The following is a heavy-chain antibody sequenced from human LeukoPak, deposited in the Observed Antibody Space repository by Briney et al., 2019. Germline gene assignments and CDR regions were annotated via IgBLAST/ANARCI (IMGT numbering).Heavy chain of an antibody. CDR1: GYTFTSYG. D-gene: IGHD4-23*01. CDR2: ISAYNGNT. J-gene: IGHJ4*02. V-gene: IGHV1-18*01. CDR3: AWSTVVKGPLGY. Sequence: ASVKGSCKASGYTFTSYGISWVRQAPGQGLEWMGWISAYNGNTNYAQKLQGRVTMTTDTSTSTAYMELRSLRSDDTAVYYCAWSTVVKGPLGYWGQGALVTVSS.